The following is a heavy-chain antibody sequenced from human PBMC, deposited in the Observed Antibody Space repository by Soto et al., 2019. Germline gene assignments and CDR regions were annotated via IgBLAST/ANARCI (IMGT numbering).Heavy chain of an antibody. CDR2: ISYDGSNK. Sequence: QVQLVESGGGVVQPGRSLRLSCAASGFTFSSYAMHWVRQAPGKGLEWVAVISYDGSNKYYADSVKGRFTISRDISKNTLYLQMNSLRAEDTAVYYCARAGGLLLDYWGQGTLDTVSS. CDR3: ARAGGLLLDY. J-gene: IGHJ4*02. CDR1: GFTFSSYA. V-gene: IGHV3-30-3*01. D-gene: IGHD2-15*01.